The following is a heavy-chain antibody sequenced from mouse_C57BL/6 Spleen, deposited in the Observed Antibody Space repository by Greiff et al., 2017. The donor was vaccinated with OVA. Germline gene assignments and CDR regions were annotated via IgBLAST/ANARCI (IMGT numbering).Heavy chain of an antibody. CDR3: ARDRAAY. V-gene: IGHV3-6*01. CDR2: ISYDGSN. CDR1: GYSITSGYY. Sequence: EVQLVESGPGLVKPSQSLSLTCSVTGYSITSGYYWNWIRQFPGNKLEWMGYISYDGSNNYNPSLKNRISITRDTSKNQFFLKLNSVTTEDTATYYCARDRAAYWGQGTLVTVSA. D-gene: IGHD3-1*01. J-gene: IGHJ3*01.